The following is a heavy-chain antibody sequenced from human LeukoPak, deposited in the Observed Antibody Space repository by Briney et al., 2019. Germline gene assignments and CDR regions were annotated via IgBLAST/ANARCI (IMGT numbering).Heavy chain of an antibody. D-gene: IGHD6-19*01. CDR1: GYTFTSYD. V-gene: IGHV1-8*01. CDR3: ARVQWLAPQYYFDY. J-gene: IGHJ4*02. Sequence: VASVTVSCTASGYTFTSYDINWVRQATGQGLEWMGWMNPNSGNTGYAQKFQGRVTMTRNTSISTAYMELSSLRSEDTAVYYCARVQWLAPQYYFDYWGQGTLVTVSS. CDR2: MNPNSGNT.